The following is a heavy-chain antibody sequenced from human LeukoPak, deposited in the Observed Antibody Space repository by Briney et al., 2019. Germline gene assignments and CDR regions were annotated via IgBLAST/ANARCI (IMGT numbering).Heavy chain of an antibody. V-gene: IGHV4-39*07. Sequence: SETLSLTCTVSGGSVSSSSYYWGWIRQPPGKGLEWIGSIYYSGSTYYSPSLKSRVTLSVRTSENQFSLKLSSVTAADTAVYYCARVGATPRYYNYYGMDVWGQGTTVTVSS. D-gene: IGHD1-26*01. CDR1: GGSVSSSSYY. CDR2: IYYSGST. CDR3: ARVGATPRYYNYYGMDV. J-gene: IGHJ6*02.